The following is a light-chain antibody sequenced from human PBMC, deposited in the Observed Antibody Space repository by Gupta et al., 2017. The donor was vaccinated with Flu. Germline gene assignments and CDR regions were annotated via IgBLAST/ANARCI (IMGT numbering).Light chain of an antibody. CDR1: QGIIRW. CDR2: GAS. CDR3: QQANSFPYT. V-gene: IGKV1-12*01. J-gene: IGKJ2*01. Sequence: DTQLTQSPSSVSASVGDRVTITCRVSQGIIRWLAWFQQKPGKTHRLLIYGASSLQRGVPSRFSGSGSGTDFTLTITSLQPEDFATYYCQQANSFPYTFGQGTKLEI.